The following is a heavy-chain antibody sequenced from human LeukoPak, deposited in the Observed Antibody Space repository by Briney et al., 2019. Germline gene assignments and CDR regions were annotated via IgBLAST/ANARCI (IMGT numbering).Heavy chain of an antibody. D-gene: IGHD2-2*02. Sequence: SVKVSCKASGGTFSSYAISWVRQAPGQGLEWMEGIIPIFGTANYAQKFQGRVTITADESTSTAYMELSSLRSEDTAVYYCARDPGYCSSTSCYMRTFDYWGQGTLVTVSS. CDR1: GGTFSSYA. V-gene: IGHV1-69*01. J-gene: IGHJ4*02. CDR3: ARDPGYCSSTSCYMRTFDY. CDR2: IIPIFGTA.